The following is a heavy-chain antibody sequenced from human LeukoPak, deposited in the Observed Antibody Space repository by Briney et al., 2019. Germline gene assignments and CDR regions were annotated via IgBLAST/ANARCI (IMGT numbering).Heavy chain of an antibody. CDR1: GGSFSGYY. Sequence: SETLSLTCAVYGGSFSGYYWSWIRQPPGKGLEWIGEINHSGSTNYNPSLKSRVTISVDTSKNQFSLKLSSVNAADTAVYYCARGRGAGGFDYWGQGTLVTVSS. J-gene: IGHJ4*02. CDR3: ARGRGAGGFDY. D-gene: IGHD1-26*01. CDR2: INHSGST. V-gene: IGHV4-34*01.